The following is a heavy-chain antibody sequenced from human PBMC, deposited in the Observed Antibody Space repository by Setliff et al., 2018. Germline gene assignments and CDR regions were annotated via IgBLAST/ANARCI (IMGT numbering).Heavy chain of an antibody. CDR1: GGSISSSSYY. Sequence: SETLSLTCTVSGGSISSSSYYWGWIRQPPGKGLEWIGSIYYSGSTYYNPSLKSRVTISVDTSKNQFSLKVSSVTAADTAVYYCARENRYSSGRYSYYYGMDVWGQGTTVTVSS. D-gene: IGHD6-19*01. J-gene: IGHJ6*02. CDR2: IYYSGST. CDR3: ARENRYSSGRYSYYYGMDV. V-gene: IGHV4-39*07.